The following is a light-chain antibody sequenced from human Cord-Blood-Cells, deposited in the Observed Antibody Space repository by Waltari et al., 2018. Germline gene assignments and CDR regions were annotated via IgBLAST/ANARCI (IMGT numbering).Light chain of an antibody. CDR1: TLGDKY. CDR3: QAWDSSTVV. CDR2: QDS. J-gene: IGLJ2*01. V-gene: IGLV3-1*01. Sequence: SYELTQPPSVSVSPGQTASITCSGDTLGDKYACWYQQKPGQSPVLVIYQDSKRPSGDPARFSGSNSGNTATLTISGTQAMDEADYYCQAWDSSTVVFGGGTKLTVL.